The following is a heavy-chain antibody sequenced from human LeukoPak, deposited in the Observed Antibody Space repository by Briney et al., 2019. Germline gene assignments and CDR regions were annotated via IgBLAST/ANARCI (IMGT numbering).Heavy chain of an antibody. CDR3: ARAGDYGSGSCAFDM. Sequence: PGGSLRLSCAASGFTFTSYWMHWVRQAPGKGLVWVSGINNDGSTTAYADSVKGRFTISRDNAKNTLYLQMNSLRAEDTAVYYCARAGDYGSGSCAFDMWGQGTMVTVSS. V-gene: IGHV3-74*01. J-gene: IGHJ3*02. CDR1: GFTFTSYW. CDR2: INNDGSTT. D-gene: IGHD3-10*01.